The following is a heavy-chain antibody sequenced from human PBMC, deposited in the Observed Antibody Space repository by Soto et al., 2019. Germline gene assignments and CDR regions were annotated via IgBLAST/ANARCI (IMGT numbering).Heavy chain of an antibody. J-gene: IGHJ4*02. V-gene: IGHV4-39*01. CDR2: IYYSGST. D-gene: IGHD3-22*01. CDR1: GGSISSSSYY. CDR3: ASLYYYDSSGYYYIQGYFDY. Sequence: PSETLSLTCTVSGGSISSSSYYWGWIRQPPGKGLEWIGSIYYSGSTYYNPSLKSRVTISVDTSKNQFSLKLSSVTAADTAVYYCASLYYYDSSGYYYIQGYFDYWGQGTLVTVSS.